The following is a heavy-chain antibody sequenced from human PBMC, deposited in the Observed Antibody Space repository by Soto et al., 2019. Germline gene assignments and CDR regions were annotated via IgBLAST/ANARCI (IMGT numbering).Heavy chain of an antibody. Sequence: PSETLSLTCAVYGVSFSGYYWSWIRQPPGKGLEWIGEINHSGSTNYNPSLKSRVTISVDTSKNQFSLKLSSVTAADTAVYYCARGRGLWDVWGQGTTVTVSS. J-gene: IGHJ6*02. D-gene: IGHD3-10*01. CDR3: ARGRGLWDV. CDR2: INHSGST. CDR1: GVSFSGYY. V-gene: IGHV4-34*01.